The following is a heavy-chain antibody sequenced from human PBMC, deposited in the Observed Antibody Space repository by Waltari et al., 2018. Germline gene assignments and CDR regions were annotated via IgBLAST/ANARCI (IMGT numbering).Heavy chain of an antibody. D-gene: IGHD3-16*01. CDR3: ATHPPSQLGVVLNWFDP. V-gene: IGHV4-39*01. Sequence: QLQLQESGPGLVKPSETLSLTCTVSGGSIRSSTLFWGWIRQPLGKGREWIGIIYDSGTTYYNPSLKSRVTISVDTSKNQFSLKVNSVTAADTAVYYCATHPPSQLGVVLNWFDPWGQGILVTVSS. J-gene: IGHJ5*02. CDR1: GGSIRSSTLF. CDR2: IYDSGTT.